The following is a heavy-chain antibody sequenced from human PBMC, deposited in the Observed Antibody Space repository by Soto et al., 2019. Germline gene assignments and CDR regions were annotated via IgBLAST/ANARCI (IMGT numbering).Heavy chain of an antibody. Sequence: QVQLQESGPGLVRPSETLSLTCTVSGDSPSTYYWSWIRQPAGERLEWIGRIHDTGRTNYNPSLKSRVTMSVDTSKNQFSLRVNSVTAADTAVYYCARESVSGTYRFDSWGQGTLVTVSS. D-gene: IGHD3-16*02. CDR1: GDSPSTYY. CDR2: IHDTGRT. V-gene: IGHV4-4*07. CDR3: ARESVSGTYRFDS. J-gene: IGHJ4*02.